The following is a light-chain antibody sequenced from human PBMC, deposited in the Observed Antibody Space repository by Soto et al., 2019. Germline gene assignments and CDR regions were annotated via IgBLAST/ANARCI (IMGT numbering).Light chain of an antibody. J-gene: IGKJ1*01. CDR1: QSVSNNY. CDR2: GAS. Sequence: ELVFTHSPSTLSLSPLQRATLSCRASQSVSNNYLAWYQQKPGQAPRLLIYGASNRATGIPDRFSGSGSGTDFTLTISRLEPEDFAVYYCQQYGSSGTFGQGTKVDIK. CDR3: QQYGSSGT. V-gene: IGKV3-20*01.